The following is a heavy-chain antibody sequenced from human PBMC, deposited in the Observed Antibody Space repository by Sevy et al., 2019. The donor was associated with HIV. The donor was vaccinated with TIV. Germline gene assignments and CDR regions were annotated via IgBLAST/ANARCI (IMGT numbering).Heavy chain of an antibody. Sequence: ASVKVSCKASGYTFTSYGISWVRQAPGQGLEWMGWISAYNGNTNYAQKLQSRVTMTTDTSTSTAYMELRSLRSDDTAVYYCARDLAVQDCSSTSCYDYGMDVWGQGTTVTVSS. V-gene: IGHV1-18*04. CDR1: GYTFTSYG. CDR3: ARDLAVQDCSSTSCYDYGMDV. J-gene: IGHJ6*02. D-gene: IGHD2-2*01. CDR2: ISAYNGNT.